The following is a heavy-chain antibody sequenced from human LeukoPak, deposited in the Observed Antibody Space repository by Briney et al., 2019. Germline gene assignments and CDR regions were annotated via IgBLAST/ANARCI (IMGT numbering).Heavy chain of an antibody. CDR3: ARSKGRDAYYFDF. V-gene: IGHV1-8*01. D-gene: IGHD5-24*01. CDR1: GYTFTSYD. J-gene: IGHJ4*02. Sequence: ASVKVSCKASGYTFTSYDINWVRQATGQGLEWTGWMNPNSGNTGYAQRFQGRVTLTRNTSITTAYMELSSLRSEDTAVYYCARSKGRDAYYFDFWGQGTLVTVSS. CDR2: MNPNSGNT.